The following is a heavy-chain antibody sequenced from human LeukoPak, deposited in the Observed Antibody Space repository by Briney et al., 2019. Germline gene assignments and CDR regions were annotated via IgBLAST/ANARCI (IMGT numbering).Heavy chain of an antibody. V-gene: IGHV3-48*03. CDR2: ISSTGETI. Sequence: GGSLRLSCAAPGFTFSTYEMNWVRQAPGKGLEWVSYISSTGETIYYADSVKGRFAISRDNAKKSLYLQMNSLRAEDTAVYYCARGYYPSYGHWGQGTLVTVSS. CDR3: ARGYYPSYGH. J-gene: IGHJ4*02. D-gene: IGHD3-16*01. CDR1: GFTFSTYE.